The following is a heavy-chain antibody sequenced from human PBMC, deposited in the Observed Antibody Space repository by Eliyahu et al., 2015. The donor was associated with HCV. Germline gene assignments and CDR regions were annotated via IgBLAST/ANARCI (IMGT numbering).Heavy chain of an antibody. CDR3: ARVRPPYCTNGVCTFDY. CDR2: INSDGSST. J-gene: IGHJ4*02. Sequence: EVQLVESGGGLVQPGGSLXLSCAASGFTFXXSWMHWVRQAPGKGLVWVSRINSDGSSTSYADSVKGRFTISRDNAKNTLYLQMNSLRAEDTAVYYCARVRPPYCTNGVCTFDYWGQGTLVTVSS. V-gene: IGHV3-74*01. CDR1: GFTFXXSW. D-gene: IGHD2-8*01.